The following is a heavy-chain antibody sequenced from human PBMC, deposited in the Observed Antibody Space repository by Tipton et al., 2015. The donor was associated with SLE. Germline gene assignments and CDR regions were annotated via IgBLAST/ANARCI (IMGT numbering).Heavy chain of an antibody. J-gene: IGHJ4*02. D-gene: IGHD6-13*01. CDR1: GGSISSSSYY. CDR2: IYYSGST. CDR3: ARSPGSWSLDY. V-gene: IGHV4-39*07. Sequence: TLSLTCTVSGGSISSSSYYWGWIRQPPGKGLEWIGSIYYSGSTNYNPSLKSRVTISVDTSKNQFSLKLSSVTAADTAVYYCARSPGSWSLDYWGQGTLVTVSS.